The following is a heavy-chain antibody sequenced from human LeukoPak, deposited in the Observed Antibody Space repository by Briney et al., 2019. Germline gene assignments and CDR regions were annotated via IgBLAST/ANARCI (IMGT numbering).Heavy chain of an antibody. CDR1: GFTFSSYE. CDR2: ISDSGSII. CDR3: ARGGGAAAGTRIDY. D-gene: IGHD6-13*01. J-gene: IGHJ4*02. V-gene: IGHV3-48*03. Sequence: GGSLRLSCAASGFTFSSYEMNWVRQAPGKGLEWVSNISDSGSIIYYADSVKGRFTVSRDNARKSLCLQMNSLRAEDTAVYYCARGGGAAAGTRIDYWGQGTLVTVSS.